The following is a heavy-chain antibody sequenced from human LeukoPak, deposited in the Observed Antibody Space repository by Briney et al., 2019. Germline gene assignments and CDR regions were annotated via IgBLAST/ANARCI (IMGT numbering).Heavy chain of an antibody. CDR3: ARAGGGGYNYGLDY. CDR1: GFTFDDYG. D-gene: IGHD5-18*01. V-gene: IGHV3-11*04. CDR2: ISSSGSFI. Sequence: PGGSLRLSCAASGFTFDDYGMSWIRQAPGKGLEWVSHISSSGSFIYYADSVKGRFTISRDNAKNSLDLQMNSLRDVDTAIYYCARAGGGGYNYGLDYWGQGTLVAVSS. J-gene: IGHJ4*02.